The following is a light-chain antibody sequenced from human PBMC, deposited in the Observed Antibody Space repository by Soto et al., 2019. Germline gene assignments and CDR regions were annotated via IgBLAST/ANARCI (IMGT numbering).Light chain of an antibody. V-gene: IGLV1-40*01. J-gene: IGLJ3*02. Sequence: QSVLTQPPSVSGAPGQRVTISCTGSSSNIGAGYDVRWYQQLPGTAPKLLISGDTNRPSGVPDRFSGSKSGTSASLAITGLRAEDEADYYCQSFDSSLSGWLFGGGTQLTVL. CDR1: SSNIGAGYD. CDR2: GDT. CDR3: QSFDSSLSGWL.